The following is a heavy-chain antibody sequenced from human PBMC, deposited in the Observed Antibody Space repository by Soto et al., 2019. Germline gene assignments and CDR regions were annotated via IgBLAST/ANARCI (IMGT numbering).Heavy chain of an antibody. D-gene: IGHD6-6*01. CDR1: GYTFTIYA. J-gene: IGHJ4*02. V-gene: IGHV1-3*01. Sequence: AARKGWCKASGYTFTIYAMHWVRQAPGQRLEWMGWINAGNGNTKYSQKFQGRVTITRDTSASTAYMELSSLRSEDTAVYYCARGGGPGSLSYIFDYRGQGPPVP. CDR3: ARGGGPGSLSYIFDY. CDR2: INAGNGNT.